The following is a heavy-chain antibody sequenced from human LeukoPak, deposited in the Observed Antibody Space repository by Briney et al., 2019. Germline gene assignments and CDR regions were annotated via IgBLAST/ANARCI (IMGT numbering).Heavy chain of an antibody. CDR3: ARAYYSSSSLVYYYYYMDV. CDR1: GGSFSGYY. Sequence: SETLSLTCAVYGGSFSGYYWSWIRQPPGKGLEWIGEIIHSGSTNYNPSLKSRVTISVDTSKNQFSLRLSSVTAADTAVYYCARAYYSSSSLVYYYYYMDVWGKGTTVTVSS. J-gene: IGHJ6*03. D-gene: IGHD6-6*01. V-gene: IGHV4-34*12. CDR2: IIHSGST.